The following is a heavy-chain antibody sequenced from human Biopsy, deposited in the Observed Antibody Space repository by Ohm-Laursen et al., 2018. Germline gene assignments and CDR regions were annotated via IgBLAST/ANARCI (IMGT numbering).Heavy chain of an antibody. J-gene: IGHJ4*02. CDR1: GFIFSTYV. CDR3: TRAEAGSGSLLYFDY. CDR2: ISYDGSNI. Sequence: SLRLSCAAAGFIFSTYVMHWVRQAPGKGLEWVALISYDGSNIHYAVSVKGRFTISRDNSKNTLYLQMNSLRAEDTAVYYCTRAEAGSGSLLYFDYWGQGTLVTVSS. V-gene: IGHV3-30*03. D-gene: IGHD3-10*01.